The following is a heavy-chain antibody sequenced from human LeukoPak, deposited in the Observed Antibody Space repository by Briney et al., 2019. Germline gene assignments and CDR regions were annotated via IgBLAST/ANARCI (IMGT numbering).Heavy chain of an antibody. D-gene: IGHD5-12*01. CDR2: INHSGGT. CDR3: AFEGPVSGYAFDP. CDR1: GESFSEYY. V-gene: IGHV4-34*01. Sequence: SETLSLTCAVYGESFSEYYWSWIRQPPGKGLEWIGQINHSGGTNYHPSLKTRVTISHDTSKNQVSLKLRSVTAADTAVYYCAFEGPVSGYAFDPWGQGALVAVSS. J-gene: IGHJ5*02.